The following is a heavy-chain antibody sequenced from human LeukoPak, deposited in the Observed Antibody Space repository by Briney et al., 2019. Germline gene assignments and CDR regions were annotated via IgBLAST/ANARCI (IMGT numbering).Heavy chain of an antibody. J-gene: IGHJ4*02. Sequence: GGSLRLPCAASGFTFRGYAMSWVRQAPGKGLDWVSAITSGGGNTYHADTVQGRFTISRDNSKNTLYLQMSSLRAEDTAIYYCAKGSSSSRPYYFDYWGQGILVTVSS. CDR2: ITSGGGNT. CDR1: GFTFRGYA. CDR3: AKGSSSSRPYYFDY. V-gene: IGHV3-23*01. D-gene: IGHD6-6*01.